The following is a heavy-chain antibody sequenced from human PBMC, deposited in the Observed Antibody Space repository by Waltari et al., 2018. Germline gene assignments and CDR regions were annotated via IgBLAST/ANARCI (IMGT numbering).Heavy chain of an antibody. Sequence: QVQLQESGPGLVKPSETLSLTCAVSGYSISSGYYWGWIRQRPGKGLEWIGSIYHSGSTYYNPSLKSRVTISVDTSKNQFSLKLSSVTAADTAVYYCARGPLLSKVDYWGQGTLVTVSS. D-gene: IGHD1-26*01. J-gene: IGHJ4*02. CDR2: IYHSGST. CDR1: GYSISSGYY. V-gene: IGHV4-38-2*01. CDR3: ARGPLLSKVDY.